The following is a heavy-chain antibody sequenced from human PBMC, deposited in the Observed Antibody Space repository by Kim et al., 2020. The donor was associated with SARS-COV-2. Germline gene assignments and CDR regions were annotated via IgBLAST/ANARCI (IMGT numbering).Heavy chain of an antibody. CDR1: GFTFDDYA. Sequence: GGSLRLSCAASGFTFDDYAMHWVRQAPGKGLEWVSLISGDGGSTYYADSVKGRFTISRDNSKNSLYLQMNSLRTEDTALYYCAKGIQLWLRDYYYGMDVWGQGTTVTVSS. J-gene: IGHJ6*02. D-gene: IGHD5-18*01. CDR3: AKGIQLWLRDYYYGMDV. CDR2: ISGDGGST. V-gene: IGHV3-43*02.